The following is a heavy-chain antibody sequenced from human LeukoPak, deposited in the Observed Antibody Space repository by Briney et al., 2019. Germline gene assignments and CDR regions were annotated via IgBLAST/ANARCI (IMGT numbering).Heavy chain of an antibody. CDR2: ISSGSDFI. CDR3: ATKENYRMDV. Sequence: GDSLRLSCAASGFNLISYSMTWVRQAPGKGLEWVSSISSGSDFIYYADSLKGRFIISRDNARNTLSLQMNSLRAEDTAVYFCATKENYRMDVWGPGTSVTVSS. J-gene: IGHJ6*02. V-gene: IGHV3-21*06. D-gene: IGHD2-2*01. CDR1: GFNLISYS.